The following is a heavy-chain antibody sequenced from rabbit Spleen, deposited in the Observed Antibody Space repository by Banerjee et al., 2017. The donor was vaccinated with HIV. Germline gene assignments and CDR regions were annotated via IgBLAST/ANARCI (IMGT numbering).Heavy chain of an antibody. V-gene: IGHV1S45*01. Sequence: QEQLVESGGGLVKPEGSLTLTCKASGFSFSDRDVMCWVRQAPGRGLEWIACSYSTFDNTYYASWAKGRFTISKTSSTTVTLQMTSLTAADTATHFCARNFDLWGQGTLVTVS. CDR3: ARNFDL. J-gene: IGHJ4*01. CDR1: GFSFSDRDV. CDR2: SYSTFDNT.